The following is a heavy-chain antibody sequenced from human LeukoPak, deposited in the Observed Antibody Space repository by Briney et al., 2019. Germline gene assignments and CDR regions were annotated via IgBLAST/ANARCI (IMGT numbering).Heavy chain of an antibody. CDR3: ARDYGYYYYMDV. Sequence: GGSLRLSCAASGFTFSSYAMHWVRQAPGKGLEYVSAISSNGGSTYYANSVKGRFTISRDNSKNTLYLQMGSLRAEDTAVYYCARDYGYYYYMDVWGKGTTVTVSS. CDR1: GFTFSSYA. CDR2: ISSNGGST. D-gene: IGHD6-13*01. V-gene: IGHV3-64*01. J-gene: IGHJ6*03.